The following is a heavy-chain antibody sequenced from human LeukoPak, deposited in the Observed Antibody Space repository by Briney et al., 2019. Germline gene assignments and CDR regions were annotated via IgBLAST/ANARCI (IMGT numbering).Heavy chain of an antibody. D-gene: IGHD6-13*01. Sequence: SETLSLTCTVSGGSISSYYWSWIRQPPGKGLEWIGYIYYSGRTNYNPSLKSRVTISVDTSKNQFSLKLSSVTAADTAVYYCARRLAAALSAFDIWGQGTMVTVSS. V-gene: IGHV4-59*08. J-gene: IGHJ3*02. CDR3: ARRLAAALSAFDI. CDR2: IYYSGRT. CDR1: GGSISSYY.